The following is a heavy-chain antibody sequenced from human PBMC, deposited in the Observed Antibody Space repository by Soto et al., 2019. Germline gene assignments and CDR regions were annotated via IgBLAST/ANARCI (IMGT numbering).Heavy chain of an antibody. J-gene: IGHJ5*02. V-gene: IGHV3-23*01. CDR1: GLTFSGFTFSSYA. Sequence: GGSQRLSCAASGLTFSGFTFSSYAMRRVRQAPGKGLEWVSSITGSGDNTYYADSVKGRFTISRDNSKNTLSLQMNSLRAEDTAVYYCAKDRAAVAPRVRFDPWGQGTLVTVSS. D-gene: IGHD6-19*01. CDR3: AKDRAAVAPRVRFDP. CDR2: ITGSGDNT.